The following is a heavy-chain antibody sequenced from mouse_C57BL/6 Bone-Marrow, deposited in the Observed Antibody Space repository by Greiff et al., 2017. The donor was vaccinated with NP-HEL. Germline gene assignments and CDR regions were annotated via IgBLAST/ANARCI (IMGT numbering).Heavy chain of an antibody. CDR2: INYDGSST. J-gene: IGHJ1*03. CDR1: GFTFSDYY. V-gene: IGHV5-16*01. CDR3: ERNGGLPSTFYWYFAV. D-gene: IGHD2-4*01. Sequence: EVKLMESEGGLVQPGSSMKLSCTASGFTFSDYYMAWVRQVPEKGLEWVANINYDGSSTYYLDSLKSRFIISRDTAKNILYLQMSSLKSEDTATYYCERNGGLPSTFYWYFAVWGTGTTVTVSS.